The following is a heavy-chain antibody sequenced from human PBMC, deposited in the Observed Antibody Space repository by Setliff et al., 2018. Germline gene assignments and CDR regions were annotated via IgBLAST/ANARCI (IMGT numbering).Heavy chain of an antibody. Sequence: SVKVSCKAPGGTFSSYGISWVRQAPGQGLEWLGGTIPNFGTTNYAQEFQGRVTIITDESTSTAYMELSSLRFEDTAVYYCAREGVDTRSSADYRYYMDVWGKGTTVTVSS. CDR2: TIPNFGTT. J-gene: IGHJ6*03. D-gene: IGHD5-18*01. CDR1: GGTFSSYG. CDR3: AREGVDTRSSADYRYYMDV. V-gene: IGHV1-69*05.